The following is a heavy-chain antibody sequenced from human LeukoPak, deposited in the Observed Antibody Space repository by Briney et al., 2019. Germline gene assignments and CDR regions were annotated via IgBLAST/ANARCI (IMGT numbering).Heavy chain of an antibody. CDR3: ARESGGETNGAFDI. V-gene: IGHV4-4*07. CDR2: IYTSGST. J-gene: IGHJ3*02. Sequence: TSETLSLTCTVSGGSISSYYWSWIRQPAGKGLEWIGRIYTSGSTNYNPSLKGRVTMSVDTSKNQFSLKLSSVTAADTAVYYCARESGGETNGAFDIWGQGTMVTVSS. D-gene: IGHD3-16*01. CDR1: GGSISSYY.